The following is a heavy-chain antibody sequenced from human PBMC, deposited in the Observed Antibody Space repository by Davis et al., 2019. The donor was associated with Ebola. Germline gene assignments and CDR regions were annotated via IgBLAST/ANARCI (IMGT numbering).Heavy chain of an antibody. J-gene: IGHJ6*02. V-gene: IGHV4-39*07. CDR3: AREGVAATRRNYYYGMDV. CDR1: GGSIISSSHY. Sequence: SETLSLTCTVSGGSIISSSHYWVWIRQPPGKGLEWIGYIYHSGSTYYTPSLKSPVTISVDRSKNQFSLKLSSVNAADTAVYYCAREGVAATRRNYYYGMDVWGQGTTVTVSS. CDR2: IYHSGST. D-gene: IGHD2-15*01.